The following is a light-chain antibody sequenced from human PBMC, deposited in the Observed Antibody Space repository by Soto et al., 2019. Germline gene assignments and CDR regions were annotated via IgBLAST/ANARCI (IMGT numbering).Light chain of an antibody. CDR1: QSVSSSY. V-gene: IGKV3-20*01. Sequence: EIVLTQSPGTLSLSPGERATLSCRASQSVSSSYLAWYQQKPGQAPRLLIYGASSSATGIPARCSGSGSVTDFTLTISRLEPEDFAVYYCQQYGSSPETFGQGTKVEIK. CDR3: QQYGSSPET. J-gene: IGKJ1*01. CDR2: GAS.